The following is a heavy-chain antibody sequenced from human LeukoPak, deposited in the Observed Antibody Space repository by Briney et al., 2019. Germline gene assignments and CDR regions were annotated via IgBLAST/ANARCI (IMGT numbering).Heavy chain of an antibody. J-gene: IGHJ4*02. D-gene: IGHD3-22*01. CDR2: IFTCTNHI. CDR3: ARDYYDSSGYYQSDY. Sequence: GGSVTLLCTACGFTFSRYNMNGARQATGKAPGWVTSIFTCTNHIFYADSVKGRFTISRDNSKNSLYLQMNSLRAEDTAVYYCARDYYDSSGYYQSDYWGQGTLVTVSS. V-gene: IGHV3-21*01. CDR1: GFTFSRYN.